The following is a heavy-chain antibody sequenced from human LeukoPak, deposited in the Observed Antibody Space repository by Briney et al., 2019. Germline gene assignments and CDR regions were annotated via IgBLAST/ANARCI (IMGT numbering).Heavy chain of an antibody. Sequence: ASVKVSCKTSGYSFTDYYMHWVRQAPGQGLEWMGWINPNSGGTNYAQKFQGRVTMTRDMSTSTVYMELSSLRSEDTAVYYCARDRRYSSSWYMDVWGKGTTVTVSS. CDR2: INPNSGGT. V-gene: IGHV1-2*02. D-gene: IGHD6-13*01. J-gene: IGHJ6*03. CDR1: GYSFTDYY. CDR3: ARDRRYSSSWYMDV.